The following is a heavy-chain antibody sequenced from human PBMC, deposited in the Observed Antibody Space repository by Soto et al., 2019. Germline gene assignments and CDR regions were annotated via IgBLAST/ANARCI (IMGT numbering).Heavy chain of an antibody. CDR2: IYYSGST. CDR3: ASQDKYYYGSGSYRGSYYYYGMDV. D-gene: IGHD3-10*01. CDR1: GGSISSSSYY. J-gene: IGHJ6*02. Sequence: SETLSLTCTVSGGSISSSSYYWGWIRQPPGKGLEWIGSIYYSGSTYYNPSLKSRVTISVDTSKNQFSPKLSSVTAADTAVYYCASQDKYYYGSGSYRGSYYYYGMDVWGQGTTVTVSS. V-gene: IGHV4-39*01.